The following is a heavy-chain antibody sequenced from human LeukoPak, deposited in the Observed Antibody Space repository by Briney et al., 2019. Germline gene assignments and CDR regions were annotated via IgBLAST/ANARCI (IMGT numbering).Heavy chain of an antibody. Sequence: SQTLSLTCAISGDSVSSNSAAWNWIRQSPSSGLEWLGRTYYRSKWYNDYAVSVKSRITINPDTSKNQFSLKLSSVTAADTAVYYCASQETYYYDSSGYYDSVVVDYWGQGTLVTVSS. D-gene: IGHD3-22*01. CDR2: TYYRSKWYN. V-gene: IGHV6-1*01. CDR1: GDSVSSNSAA. J-gene: IGHJ4*02. CDR3: ASQETYYYDSSGYYDSVVVDY.